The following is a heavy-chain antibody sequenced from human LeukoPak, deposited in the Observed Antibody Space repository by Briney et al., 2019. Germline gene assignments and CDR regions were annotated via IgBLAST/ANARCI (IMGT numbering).Heavy chain of an antibody. Sequence: SQTLSPTGSVSGGSISTYYWNWIQQPPGKGLEWIGYIYYTGSTNYNPSLKSRLTISLDTSKNQFSLKLSSVTAADTAVYYCARRTVVPAATFDAFDIWGQGTMVTVSS. J-gene: IGHJ3*02. CDR3: ARRTVVPAATFDAFDI. CDR2: IYYTGST. V-gene: IGHV4-59*08. CDR1: GGSISTYY. D-gene: IGHD2-2*01.